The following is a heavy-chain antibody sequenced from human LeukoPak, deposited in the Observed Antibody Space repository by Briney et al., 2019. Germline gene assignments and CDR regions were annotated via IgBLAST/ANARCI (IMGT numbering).Heavy chain of an antibody. J-gene: IGHJ4*02. Sequence: CETLTLTRTVSGGSISTYYWSWIRQPPGKGLEWIGYKFYSGRTNYNPSLKSRVTISVDTSKNQLSLKLSSVTAADTAVYYCARQNYDSSGYAPYFDYWGQGIPATVSS. CDR2: KFYSGRT. V-gene: IGHV4-59*08. CDR3: ARQNYDSSGYAPYFDY. D-gene: IGHD3-22*01. CDR1: GGSISTYY.